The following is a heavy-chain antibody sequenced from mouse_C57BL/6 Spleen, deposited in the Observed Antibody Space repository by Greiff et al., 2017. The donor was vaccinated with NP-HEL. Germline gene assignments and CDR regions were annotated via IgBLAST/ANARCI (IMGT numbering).Heavy chain of an antibody. J-gene: IGHJ3*01. CDR3: TRERNYYGSLFAY. CDR2: IDPETGGT. V-gene: IGHV1-15*01. D-gene: IGHD1-1*01. Sequence: QVQLKQSGAELVRPGASVTLSCKASGYTFTDYEMHWVKQTPVHGLEWIGAIDPETGGTAYNQKFKGKAILTADKSSSTAYMELRSLTSEDSAVYYCTRERNYYGSLFAYWGQGTLVTVSA. CDR1: GYTFTDYE.